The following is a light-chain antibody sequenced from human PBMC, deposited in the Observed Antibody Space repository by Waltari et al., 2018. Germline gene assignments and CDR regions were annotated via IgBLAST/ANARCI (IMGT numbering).Light chain of an antibody. CDR2: PDT. J-gene: IGLJ1*01. V-gene: IGLV3-1*01. CDR1: KLGNKS. CDR3: QAWDSSTYV. Sequence: SYELTQPPSVSVSPGQTATITCSGDKLGNKSASWYQQKPGQSPVVVIYPDTRRPSGIPERFSGSNSGNTATLTISGTQALDEADYYCQAWDSSTYVFGTGTKVTVL.